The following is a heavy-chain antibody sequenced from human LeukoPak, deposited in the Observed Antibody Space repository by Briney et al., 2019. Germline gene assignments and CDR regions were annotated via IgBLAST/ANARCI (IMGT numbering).Heavy chain of an antibody. CDR3: ARVYDFWSAYNWFDP. D-gene: IGHD3-3*01. CDR2: IKQDGNEK. V-gene: IGHV3-7*01. CDR1: GFTFSSYW. J-gene: IGHJ5*02. Sequence: GGSLRLSCAASGFTFSSYWMSWVRQAPGKGLEWVANIKQDGNEKYYVDSVKGRFTISRDNAKNSLYLQMNSLRAEDTAVYYCARVYDFWSAYNWFDPWGQGTLVTVSS.